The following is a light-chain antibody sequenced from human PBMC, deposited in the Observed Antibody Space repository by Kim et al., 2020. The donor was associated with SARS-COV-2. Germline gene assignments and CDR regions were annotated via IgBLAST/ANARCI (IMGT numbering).Light chain of an antibody. J-gene: IGLJ1*01. CDR3: NSRESSVVYV. Sequence: VALGTTVRTTCQRDSGRNYYANWYQQKPGQAPVLVIYSKSNRPSGVPDRFSGSRSGNTASLTITGAQAEDEADYYCNSRESSVVYVFGTGTQVTVL. CDR2: SKS. V-gene: IGLV3-19*01. CDR1: SGRNYY.